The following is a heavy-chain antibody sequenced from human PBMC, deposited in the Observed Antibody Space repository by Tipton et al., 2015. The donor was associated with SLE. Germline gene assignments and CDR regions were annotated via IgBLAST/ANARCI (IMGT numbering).Heavy chain of an antibody. CDR3: ARTLGAIAHTVYDAFDI. V-gene: IGHV4-59*07. Sequence: TLSLTCTVSGGSITNHYWNWIRQPPGKGLEWIGYIHYRGTPHDNPPLKRRVTMSVDMSKNQFSLRLTSVTAADTAMYYCARTLGAIAHTVYDAFDIWGQGEIVTGSS. J-gene: IGHJ3*02. CDR2: IHYRGTP. D-gene: IGHD1-26*01. CDR1: GGSITNHY.